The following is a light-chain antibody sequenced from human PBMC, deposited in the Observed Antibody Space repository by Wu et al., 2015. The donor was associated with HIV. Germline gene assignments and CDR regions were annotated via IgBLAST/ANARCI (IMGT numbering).Light chain of an antibody. CDR1: QSLTTN. Sequence: EVVVTQSPATLSISPGETATLSCRASQSLTTNLAWYQQRPGQPPRLLIFGASTRATGVPARFTGSGSGTAFTLTISSLQSEDSAVYFCQQYNVWPPWTFGQGTKVEIK. V-gene: IGKV3-15*01. J-gene: IGKJ1*01. CDR3: QQYNVWPPWT. CDR2: GAS.